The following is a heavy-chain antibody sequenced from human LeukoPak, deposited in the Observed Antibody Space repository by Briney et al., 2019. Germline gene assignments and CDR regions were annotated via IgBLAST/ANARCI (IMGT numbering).Heavy chain of an antibody. CDR1: GFTVSSNY. J-gene: IGHJ6*02. CDR2: IYSGGST. Sequence: GGSLRLSCAASGFTVSSNYMSWVRQAPGKGLEWVSVIYSGGSTYYADSVKGRFTISRDNSKNTLYLQMNSLRAEDTAVYYCAREIPGEYYYGMDVWGQGTTVTVSS. D-gene: IGHD7-27*01. CDR3: AREIPGEYYYGMDV. V-gene: IGHV3-66*01.